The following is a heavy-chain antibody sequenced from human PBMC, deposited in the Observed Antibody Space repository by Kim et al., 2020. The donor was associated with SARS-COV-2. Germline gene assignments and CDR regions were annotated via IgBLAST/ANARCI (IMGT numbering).Heavy chain of an antibody. V-gene: IGHV3-23*01. D-gene: IGHD3-10*01. CDR3: AKDPGGPTYYYYGMDV. Sequence: SVKGRFTIARDNSKNTLDLQMNSLRAEGTAVYYCAKDPGGPTYYYYGMDVWGQGTTVTVSS. J-gene: IGHJ6*02.